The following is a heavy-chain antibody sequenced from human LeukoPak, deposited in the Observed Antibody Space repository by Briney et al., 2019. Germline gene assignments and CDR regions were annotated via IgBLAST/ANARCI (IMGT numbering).Heavy chain of an antibody. CDR3: ARDMYYYDSSGYYPDY. J-gene: IGHJ4*02. Sequence: GGSLRLSRAASGFTFSSYAMSLVRQAPGKGLEWVSGINWNGGSTGYADSVKGRFTISRDNAKNSLYLQMNSLRAEDTALYYCARDMYYYDSSGYYPDYWGQGTLVTVSS. CDR1: GFTFSSYA. D-gene: IGHD3-22*01. V-gene: IGHV3-20*04. CDR2: INWNGGST.